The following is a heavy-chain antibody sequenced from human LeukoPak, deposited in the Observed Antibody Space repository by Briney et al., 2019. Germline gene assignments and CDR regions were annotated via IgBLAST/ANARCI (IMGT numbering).Heavy chain of an antibody. V-gene: IGHV3-7*01. CDR1: GFTFSSYW. Sequence: GGSLRLSCAASGFTFSSYWMSWVRQAPGKGLEWVANIKQDGSEKYYVDSVKGRFTISRDNAKNSLYLQMNSLRAEDTAVYYCARDPEYSSSWYAFDYWGPGTLVTVSS. J-gene: IGHJ4*02. CDR3: ARDPEYSSSWYAFDY. D-gene: IGHD6-13*01. CDR2: IKQDGSEK.